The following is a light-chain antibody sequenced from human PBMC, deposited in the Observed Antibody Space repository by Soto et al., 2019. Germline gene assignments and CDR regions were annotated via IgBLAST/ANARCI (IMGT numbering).Light chain of an antibody. Sequence: EIVLTQSPGTLSLSPGERVTLSCRATQSVTYNLAWYQQKPGQAPRLLIYGASTRPTGIPARFSGGGSGTEFTVTISSLQSEDFAVYYCHQYGSSPATFGQGTKVDIK. V-gene: IGKV3-15*01. CDR3: HQYGSSPAT. J-gene: IGKJ1*01. CDR2: GAS. CDR1: QSVTYN.